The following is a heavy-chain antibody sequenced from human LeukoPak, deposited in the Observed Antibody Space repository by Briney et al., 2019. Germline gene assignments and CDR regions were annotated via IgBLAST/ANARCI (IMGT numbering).Heavy chain of an antibody. J-gene: IGHJ4*02. CDR1: GYTFTSYY. CDR2: ISPTGGTT. CDR3: ARDATGGLQLDY. D-gene: IGHD1-14*01. V-gene: IGHV1-46*01. Sequence: ASVKVSCKASGYTFTSYYIHWVRQAPGQGLEWMGIISPTGGTTTYAQKFQGRVTMTRDMSTSTVYMEVSSLRSEDTAVYYCARDATGGLQLDYWGQGTLVTVSS.